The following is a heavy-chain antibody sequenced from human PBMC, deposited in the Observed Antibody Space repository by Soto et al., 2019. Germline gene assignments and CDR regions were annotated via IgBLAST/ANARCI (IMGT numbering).Heavy chain of an antibody. Sequence: GESLKISCKGSGYSFTSYWIGWVRQMPGKGLEWMGIIYPGDSDTRYSPSFQGQVTISADKSISTAYLQWSSLKASDTAMYYCARVRRSSSRYYYYYGMDVWGQGTTVTV. D-gene: IGHD6-6*01. CDR1: GYSFTSYW. CDR3: ARVRRSSSRYYYYYGMDV. CDR2: IYPGDSDT. J-gene: IGHJ6*02. V-gene: IGHV5-51*01.